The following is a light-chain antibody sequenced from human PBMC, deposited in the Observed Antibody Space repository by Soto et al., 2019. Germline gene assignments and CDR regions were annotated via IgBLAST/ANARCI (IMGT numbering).Light chain of an antibody. J-gene: IGLJ2*01. Sequence: QSVLTQPASVSGSPGQSITISCTGTSSDVGAYKYVSWYQQHPGKAPKLMTYEVSNRPSGVSNRFSGSKSGNTASLTISGLQAEDEADYYCSSYTSSSTLLVFGGGTKLTVL. CDR1: SSDVGAYKY. CDR2: EVS. V-gene: IGLV2-14*01. CDR3: SSYTSSSTLLV.